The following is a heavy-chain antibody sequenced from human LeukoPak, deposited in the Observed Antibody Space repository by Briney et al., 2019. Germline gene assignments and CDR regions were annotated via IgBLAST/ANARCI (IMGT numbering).Heavy chain of an antibody. V-gene: IGHV3-30*18. CDR3: AKKDDLDY. Sequence: GGSLRLSCAASGFTFSSYGMHWVRQTPGKGLEWVAVISYDGSNKYYADSVKGRFTISRDNSKNTLYLQMNSLRAEDTAAYYCAKKDDLDYWGQGTLVTVSS. J-gene: IGHJ4*02. CDR2: ISYDGSNK. D-gene: IGHD2-15*01. CDR1: GFTFSSYG.